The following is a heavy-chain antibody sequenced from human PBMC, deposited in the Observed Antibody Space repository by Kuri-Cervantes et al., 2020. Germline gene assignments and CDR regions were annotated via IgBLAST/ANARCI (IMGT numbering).Heavy chain of an antibody. Sequence: GSLRLSCTVSGGSISSYYWSWIRQPAGKGLEWIGSIYYSGSTYYNPSLKSRVTISVDTSKNQLSLKLSSVTAADTAVYYCARVGSRRASHFDYWGQGTLVTVSS. J-gene: IGHJ4*02. V-gene: IGHV4-59*05. CDR2: IYYSGST. CDR1: GGSISSYY. D-gene: IGHD2-15*01. CDR3: ARVGSRRASHFDY.